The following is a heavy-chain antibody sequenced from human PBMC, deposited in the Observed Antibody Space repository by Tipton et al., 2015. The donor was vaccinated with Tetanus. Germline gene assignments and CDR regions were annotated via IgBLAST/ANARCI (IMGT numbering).Heavy chain of an antibody. CDR2: IYCNGNT. V-gene: IGHV4-39*01. J-gene: IGHJ5*02. CDR3: ARTAVNWFDP. CDR1: GGSINSGTFY. Sequence: GLVKPSETLSLTCTVSGGSINSGTFYWDWIRQTPGKGLEWIGNIYCNGNTLQNPSLKSRVTMSLDKSKNQFSLKLRSVTAADTAFYYCARTAVNWFDPWGQGILVTVSS. D-gene: IGHD2-21*02.